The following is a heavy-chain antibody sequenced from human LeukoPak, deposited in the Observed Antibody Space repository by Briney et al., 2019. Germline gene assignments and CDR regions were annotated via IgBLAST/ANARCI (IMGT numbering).Heavy chain of an antibody. CDR2: IWYDGTNK. J-gene: IGHJ4*02. V-gene: IGHV3-33*06. CDR1: GFTLSNYG. Sequence: PGGTLRLSCAVSGFTLSNYGMHWVRQAPGRGLEWVAVIWYDGTNKYYADSVRGRFTISRDSSKNTLYLQMNSLRAEGTAVYYCAKSGRNWAYLEYWGQGTLVT. D-gene: IGHD7-27*01. CDR3: AKSGRNWAYLEY.